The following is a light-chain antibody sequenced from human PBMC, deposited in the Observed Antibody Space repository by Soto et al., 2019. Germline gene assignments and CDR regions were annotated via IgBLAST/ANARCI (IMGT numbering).Light chain of an antibody. V-gene: IGKV1-5*03. J-gene: IGKJ1*01. CDR1: QSLNDW. CDR3: QQYMDYYSWK. CDR2: KAR. Sequence: DIQMTQSPPTPSASVGDRVTITCRASQSLNDWLAWYQQKPGKAPKLLIYKARSLESGVPSRFSGSGSGTEFTLTIISRQPDDFATYYRQQYMDYYSWKFGQGTKVEI.